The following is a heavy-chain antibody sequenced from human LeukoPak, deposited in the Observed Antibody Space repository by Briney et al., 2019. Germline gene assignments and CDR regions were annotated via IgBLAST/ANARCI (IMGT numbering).Heavy chain of an antibody. V-gene: IGHV4-39*07. CDR3: ARDRDPFRYFDY. D-gene: IGHD3-10*01. J-gene: IGHJ4*02. Sequence: NSSETLSLTCTVSGGSISSSSYYWGWIRQPPGKGLEWIGSIYYSGSTYYNPSLKSRVTISVDTSKNQFSLKLSSVTAADTAVYYCARDRDPFRYFDYWGQGTLVTVSS. CDR2: IYYSGST. CDR1: GGSISSSSYY.